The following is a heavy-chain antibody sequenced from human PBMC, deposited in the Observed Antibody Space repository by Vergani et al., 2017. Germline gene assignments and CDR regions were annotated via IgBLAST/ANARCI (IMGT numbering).Heavy chain of an antibody. Sequence: QVQLVESGGGVVQPGGSLRLSCAASGFTFSSYGMHWVRQAPGKGLEWVAFIRYDGSNKYYADSVKGRFTISRDNSKNTLYLQMNSLRAEDTAVYYCAKQGGYDFWSGQYYFDFWGQGTLVTVSS. V-gene: IGHV3-30*02. CDR3: AKQGGYDFWSGQYYFDF. D-gene: IGHD3-3*01. J-gene: IGHJ4*02. CDR2: IRYDGSNK. CDR1: GFTFSSYG.